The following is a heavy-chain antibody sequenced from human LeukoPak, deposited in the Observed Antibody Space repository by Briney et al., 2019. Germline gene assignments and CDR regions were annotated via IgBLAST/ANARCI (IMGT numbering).Heavy chain of an antibody. J-gene: IGHJ4*02. D-gene: IGHD3-22*01. CDR1: GFTVSSNY. Sequence: GGSLRLSCAASGFTVSSNYMSWVRQAPGKGLEWVSVIYSGGSTYYADSVKGRFTISRDNSKNTLYLQMNSLRAEDTAVYYCARVGGMGDYYYDSFEGYWGQGTLVTVSS. V-gene: IGHV3-53*01. CDR2: IYSGGST. CDR3: ARVGGMGDYYYDSFEGY.